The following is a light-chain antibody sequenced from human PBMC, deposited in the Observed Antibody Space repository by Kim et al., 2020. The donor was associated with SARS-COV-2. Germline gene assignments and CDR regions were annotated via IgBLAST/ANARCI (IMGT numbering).Light chain of an antibody. CDR3: QVWDNNIWV. J-gene: IGLJ3*02. Sequence: SYELTQPLSVSVALGQTASITCGGDNIGSKHVHWYQQKAGQAPVLVIHRDSSRPAEIPERFSGSNSGNTATLTVSRAQAGDEADYYCQVWDNNIWVFGAG. CDR2: RDS. CDR1: NIGSKH. V-gene: IGLV3-9*01.